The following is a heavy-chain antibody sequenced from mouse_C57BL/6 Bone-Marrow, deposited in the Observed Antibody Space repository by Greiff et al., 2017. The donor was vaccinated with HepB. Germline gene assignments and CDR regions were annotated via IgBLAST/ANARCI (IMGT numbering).Heavy chain of an antibody. CDR3: AREDGGSRGPFDY. V-gene: IGHV1-7*01. Sequence: VQLQQSGAELAKPGASVKLSCKASGYTFTSYWMHWVKQRPGQGLEWIGYINPSSGYTNYNQKFKGKSTLTVDKSSSTAYMQLSSLTSEDSAVYYCAREDGGSRGPFDYWGQGTTLTVSS. CDR1: GYTFTSYW. D-gene: IGHD1-1*02. CDR2: INPSSGYT. J-gene: IGHJ2*01.